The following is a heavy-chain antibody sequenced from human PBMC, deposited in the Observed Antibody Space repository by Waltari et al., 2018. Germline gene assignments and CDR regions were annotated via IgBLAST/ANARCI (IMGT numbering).Heavy chain of an antibody. CDR3: ARDDQPGIAAAKGGYFDL. CDR2: MSSSSSYI. CDR1: GFTFSSYS. D-gene: IGHD6-13*01. V-gene: IGHV3-21*01. J-gene: IGHJ2*01. Sequence: EVQLVESGGGLVKPGGSLRLSCAASGFTFSSYSMNWVRQAPGKGLEWVSSMSSSSSYIYYADSVKGRFTISRDNAKNSLYLQMNSLRAEDTAVYYCARDDQPGIAAAKGGYFDLWGRGTLVTVSS.